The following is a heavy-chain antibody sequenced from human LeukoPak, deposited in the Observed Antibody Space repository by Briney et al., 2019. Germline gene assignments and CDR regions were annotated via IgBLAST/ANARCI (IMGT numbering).Heavy chain of an antibody. CDR2: IDSGGITI. V-gene: IGHV3-48*03. J-gene: IGHJ4*02. CDR1: GFPFSSYE. Sequence: PGGSLRLSCEGSGFPFSSYEMNWLRQAPGKGLEWVSDIDSGGITIYYADSVKGRFTISRDNAKNSIYLQMDSLRVEDTAIYYCARDSVRDLLDYWGQGTPVTVSS. CDR3: ARDSVRDLLDY. D-gene: IGHD2-21*02.